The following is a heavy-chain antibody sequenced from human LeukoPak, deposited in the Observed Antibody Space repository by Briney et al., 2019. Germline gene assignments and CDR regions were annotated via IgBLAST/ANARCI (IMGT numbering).Heavy chain of an antibody. D-gene: IGHD3-10*01. Sequence: ASVKVSCKGSGYTFTGYYIHWARQAPGQGLEWMGWINPNNGGDTNFAQKFRGRVTLTTDTSTSTAYMGLTRLTSDDTAVYYCARRMIWFGNSFDIWGQGTLVSVFS. CDR2: INPNNGGDT. J-gene: IGHJ3*02. V-gene: IGHV1-2*02. CDR1: GYTFTGYY. CDR3: ARRMIWFGNSFDI.